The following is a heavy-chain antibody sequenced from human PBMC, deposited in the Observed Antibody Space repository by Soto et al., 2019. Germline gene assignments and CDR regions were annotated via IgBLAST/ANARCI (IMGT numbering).Heavy chain of an antibody. V-gene: IGHV4-34*01. D-gene: IGHD6-13*01. CDR1: GGSFSGYY. J-gene: IGHJ4*02. CDR2: INHRGST. CDR3: ARGWYEDY. Sequence: QVQLQQWGAGLLKPSETLSLTCAVYGGSFSGYYWSWIRQPPGKGLEWIGEINHRGSTNYNPSIKSRVTISVDTSKNQFSLKVSSVTAADTAVYYCARGWYEDYWGQGTLVTVSS.